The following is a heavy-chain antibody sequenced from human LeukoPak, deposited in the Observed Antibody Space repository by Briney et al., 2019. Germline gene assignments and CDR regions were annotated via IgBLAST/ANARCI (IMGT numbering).Heavy chain of an antibody. J-gene: IGHJ5*02. CDR2: ISFSGSTK. V-gene: IGHV3-48*04. Sequence: PGGSLRLSCAASGFTFSRYSMKWVRQAPGKGPEWISYISFSGSTKYYADSVRGRFTISRDNAKNSLYLQMNSLRAEDTAVYYCARDGEWLSSSRNWFDPWGQGTLVTVSS. CDR1: GFTFSRYS. CDR3: ARDGEWLSSSRNWFDP. D-gene: IGHD3-10*01.